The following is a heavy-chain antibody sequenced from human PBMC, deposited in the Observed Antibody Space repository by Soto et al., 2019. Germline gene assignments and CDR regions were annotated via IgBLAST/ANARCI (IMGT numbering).Heavy chain of an antibody. CDR2: ISSSGSTI. J-gene: IGHJ4*02. D-gene: IGHD6-13*01. V-gene: IGHV3-48*03. CDR1: GFTFSSYE. CDR3: ARDSGPGIAAAWLDY. Sequence: EVQLVESGGGLVQPGGSLRLSCAASGFTFSSYEMNWVRQAQGQGLEWVSYISSSGSTIYYADSVKGRFTISRDNAKNSLYLQMNSLRAEDTAVYYCARDSGPGIAAAWLDYWGQVTLVTVSS.